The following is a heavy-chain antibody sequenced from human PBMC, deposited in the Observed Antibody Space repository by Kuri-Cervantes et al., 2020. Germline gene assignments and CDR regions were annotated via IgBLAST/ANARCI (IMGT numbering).Heavy chain of an antibody. D-gene: IGHD3-22*01. V-gene: IGHV3-23*01. CDR2: ISGSGNTT. CDR1: GFSFRNYA. CDR3: AKDSLYYDSSGYYVGAEYFQH. Sequence: GESLKISCAASGFSFRNYAMTWVRQAPGKGLEWVSFISGSGNTTYYADSVKARFTMSRDNSKNTLYLQMNSLRTEDTALYYCAKDSLYYDSSGYYVGAEYFQHWGQGTLVTVSS. J-gene: IGHJ1*01.